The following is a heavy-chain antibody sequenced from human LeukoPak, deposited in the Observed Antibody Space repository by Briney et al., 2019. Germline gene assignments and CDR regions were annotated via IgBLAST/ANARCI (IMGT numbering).Heavy chain of an antibody. CDR2: FDPEDGET. CDR3: ATDRWGLRYFDWLDY. J-gene: IGHJ4*02. D-gene: IGHD3-9*01. Sequence: GASVKVSCKVSGYTLTELSMHWVRQAPRKGLEWMGGFDPEDGETIYAQKFQGRVTMTEDTSTDTAYMELSSLRSEDTAVYYCATDRWGLRYFDWLDYWGQGTLVTVSS. V-gene: IGHV1-24*01. CDR1: GYTLTELS.